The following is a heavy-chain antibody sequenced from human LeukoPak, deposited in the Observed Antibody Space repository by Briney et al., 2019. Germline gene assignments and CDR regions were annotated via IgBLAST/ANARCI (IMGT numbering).Heavy chain of an antibody. J-gene: IGHJ4*02. D-gene: IGHD3-22*01. CDR2: ISGNGGST. CDR3: AKRGATYYYDSSGYY. Sequence: GGSLRLSCAASGFTFSSYAMSWVRQAPGKGLEWVSAISGNGGSTYYADSVKGRFTISIDNSKNTLYLQMNSLRAKDTAVYYCAKRGATYYYDSSGYYWGQGTLVTVSS. V-gene: IGHV3-23*01. CDR1: GFTFSSYA.